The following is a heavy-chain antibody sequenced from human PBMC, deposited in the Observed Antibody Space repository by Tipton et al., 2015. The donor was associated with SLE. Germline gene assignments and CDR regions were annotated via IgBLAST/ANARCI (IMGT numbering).Heavy chain of an antibody. CDR3: ARDHGSSTSCYNY. CDR1: GGSISSGSYY. Sequence: TLSLTCTVSGGSISSGSYYWSWIRQPAGKGLEWIGRIYTSGSTNYNPSLKSRVTISVDTSKNQFSLKLSPVTAADTAVYYCARDHGSSTSCYNYWGQGTLVTVSS. CDR2: IYTSGST. D-gene: IGHD2-2*02. J-gene: IGHJ4*02. V-gene: IGHV4-61*02.